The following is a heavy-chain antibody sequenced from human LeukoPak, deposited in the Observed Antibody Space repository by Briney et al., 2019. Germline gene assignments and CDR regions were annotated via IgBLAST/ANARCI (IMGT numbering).Heavy chain of an antibody. D-gene: IGHD4-17*01. CDR2: IRSKAYGGTT. Sequence: GRSLRLSCTASGFTFGDYAMIWFRQAPGKGLEWVDFIRSKAYGGTTEYAASVKGRFTISRDDSKSIAYLQMNSLKTEDTALYYCTRVGYGDYDPGDAFDIWGQGTMVTVSS. J-gene: IGHJ3*02. CDR3: TRVGYGDYDPGDAFDI. V-gene: IGHV3-49*03. CDR1: GFTFGDYA.